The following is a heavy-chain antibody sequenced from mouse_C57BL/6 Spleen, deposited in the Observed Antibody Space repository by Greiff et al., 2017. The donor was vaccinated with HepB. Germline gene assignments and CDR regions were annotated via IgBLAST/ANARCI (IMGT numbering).Heavy chain of an antibody. V-gene: IGHV1-76*01. Sequence: QVQLKQSGAELVRPGASVKLSCKASGYTFTDYYINWVKQRPGQGLEWIARIYPGSGNTYYNEKFKGKATLTAEKSSSTAYMQLSSLTSEDSAVYCCARRGTGTGAMDYWGQGTSVTVSS. D-gene: IGHD4-1*01. CDR2: IYPGSGNT. CDR1: GYTFTDYY. J-gene: IGHJ4*01. CDR3: ARRGTGTGAMDY.